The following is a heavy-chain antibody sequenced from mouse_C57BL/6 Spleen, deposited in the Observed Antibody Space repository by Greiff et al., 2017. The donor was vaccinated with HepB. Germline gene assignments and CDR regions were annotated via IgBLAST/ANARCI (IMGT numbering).Heavy chain of an antibody. V-gene: IGHV3-6*01. D-gene: IGHD6-5*01. CDR1: GYSITSGYY. Sequence: EVQLQESGPGLVKPSQSLSLTCSVTGYSITSGYYWNWIRQFPGNKLEWMGYISYDGSNNYNPSLKNRISITRDTSKNQFFLKLNSVTTEDTATYYCARGAYPFAYWGQGTLVTVSA. CDR3: ARGAYPFAY. CDR2: ISYDGSN. J-gene: IGHJ3*01.